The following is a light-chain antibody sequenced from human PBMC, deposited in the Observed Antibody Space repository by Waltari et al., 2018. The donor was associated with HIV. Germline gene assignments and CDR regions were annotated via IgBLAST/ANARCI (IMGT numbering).Light chain of an antibody. CDR2: EVT. CDR3: SSYTRRGTVV. V-gene: IGLV2-14*03. CDR1: SSDIAYDAY. Sequence: QSPLTQPASLSRSPGPSIVLPCTGSSSDIAYDAYASWYQQHPGQAPKALIYEVTSRPSGTSSRFSGSKSATTAFLAISKLQTDDEDDYFCSSYTRRGTVVFGGGTRLTVL. J-gene: IGLJ2*01.